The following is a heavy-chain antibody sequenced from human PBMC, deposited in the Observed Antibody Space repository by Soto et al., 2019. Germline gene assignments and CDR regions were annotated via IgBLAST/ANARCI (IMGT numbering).Heavy chain of an antibody. D-gene: IGHD2-15*01. J-gene: IGHJ3*02. CDR2: IYSGGST. Sequence: PGVSLRLSCAASGFTVSSNYMSWVRQAQGKGLEWVSVIYSGGSTYYADSVKGRFTISRDNSKNTLYLQMNSLRAEDTAVYYCASLYCSGGSCYDEDAFDIWGQGTMVTVSS. CDR3: ASLYCSGGSCYDEDAFDI. CDR1: GFTVSSNY. V-gene: IGHV3-66*01.